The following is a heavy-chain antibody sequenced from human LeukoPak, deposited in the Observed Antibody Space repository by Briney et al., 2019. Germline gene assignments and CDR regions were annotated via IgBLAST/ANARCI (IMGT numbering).Heavy chain of an antibody. CDR1: GFTFSSYA. Sequence: QTGGSLRLSCAASGFTFSSYAMSWVRQAPGKGLEWVSAISGSGGSTYYADSVKGRFTISRDSSKNTLYLQMNSLRAEDTAVYYCAKDWSGYDAFDIWGQGTMVTVSS. J-gene: IGHJ3*02. CDR3: AKDWSGYDAFDI. CDR2: ISGSGGST. D-gene: IGHD3-3*01. V-gene: IGHV3-23*01.